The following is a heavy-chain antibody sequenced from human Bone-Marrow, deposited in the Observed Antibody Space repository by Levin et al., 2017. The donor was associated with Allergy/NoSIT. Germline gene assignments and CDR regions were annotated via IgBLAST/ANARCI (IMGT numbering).Heavy chain of an antibody. CDR1: GFNFSDRG. Sequence: AGGSLRLSCAASGFNFSDRGMHWVRQAPGKGLEWVGIIWYDGTDKHYADSVRGRFIISRDNSKNTLYLQMNSLRAEDTAVYYCAKCKSGFGITIFGVGLDPWGQGTLVTVSS. V-gene: IGHV3-33*06. CDR3: AKCKSGFGITIFGVGLDP. D-gene: IGHD3-3*01. CDR2: IWYDGTDK. J-gene: IGHJ5*02.